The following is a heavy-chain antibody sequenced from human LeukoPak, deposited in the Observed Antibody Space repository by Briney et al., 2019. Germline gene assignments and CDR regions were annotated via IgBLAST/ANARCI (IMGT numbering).Heavy chain of an antibody. J-gene: IGHJ4*02. D-gene: IGHD3-10*01. CDR2: SNHSGST. CDR1: GGSFSGYY. V-gene: IGHV4-34*01. CDR3: ARGASITMVRAYSY. Sequence: SETLSLTCAVYGGSFSGYYWSWIRQPPGKGLEWIGESNHSGSTNYNPSLKSRVTISVDTSKNQFSLKLSSVTAADTAVYYCARGASITMVRAYSYWGQGTLVTVSS.